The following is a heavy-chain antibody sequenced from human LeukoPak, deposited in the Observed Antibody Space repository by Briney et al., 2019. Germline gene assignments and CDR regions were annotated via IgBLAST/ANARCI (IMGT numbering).Heavy chain of an antibody. J-gene: IGHJ4*02. D-gene: IGHD5-18*01. CDR1: GITFSNYA. Sequence: GGSLRLSCVASGITFSNYAVNWVRQAPEKGLDWVSVISGSAHKIRYADSVKGRFTISRDNSENIVYLQMNNLRAEDTAVYYCAGRVTGYSSGYVYWGQGTLVTVSS. CDR3: AGRVTGYSSGYVY. V-gene: IGHV3-23*01. CDR2: ISGSAHKI.